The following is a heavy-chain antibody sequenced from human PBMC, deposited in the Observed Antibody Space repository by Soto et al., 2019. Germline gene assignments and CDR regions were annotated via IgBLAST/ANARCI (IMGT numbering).Heavy chain of an antibody. V-gene: IGHV3-30*18. Sequence: QVQLVESGGGVVQPGRSLRLSCAASGFTFSSYGMHWFRQAPGKGLEWVAVISYDGSNKYYADSVKGRFTISRDNSKNTLYLQMNSLRAEDTAVYYCAKSTRPEYYYYGMDVWGQGTTVTVSS. D-gene: IGHD6-6*01. J-gene: IGHJ6*02. CDR1: GFTFSSYG. CDR2: ISYDGSNK. CDR3: AKSTRPEYYYYGMDV.